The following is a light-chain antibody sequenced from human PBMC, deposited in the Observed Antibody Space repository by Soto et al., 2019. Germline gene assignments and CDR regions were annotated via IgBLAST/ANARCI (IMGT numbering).Light chain of an antibody. J-gene: IGLJ2*01. CDR1: SSDVGGYNY. Sequence: QSVLTQPHSASGAPGQAVTISCTGTSSDVGGYNYVSWYQQHPGKAPKLMIYEVTKRPSGVPDRFSGSMSGNTASLSVSGLPAEDEADYYCSSYAGSNSVVFGGGTKVTVL. CDR3: SSYAGSNSVV. V-gene: IGLV2-8*01. CDR2: EVT.